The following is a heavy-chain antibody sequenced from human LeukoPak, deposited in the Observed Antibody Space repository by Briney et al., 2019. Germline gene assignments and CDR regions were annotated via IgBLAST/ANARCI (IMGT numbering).Heavy chain of an antibody. CDR1: ESTFSGHW. J-gene: IGHJ4*02. CDR3: ARHLNYYLDY. D-gene: IGHD3-10*01. V-gene: IGHV3-74*01. CDR2: ISSDGSIT. Sequence: PGGSLRLSCVASESTFSGHWIHWVRQAPGKGLVWVSRISSDGSITGYADSVKGRFTISRDNAKNTLYLQMNSLRAEDTAVYYCARHLNYYLDYWGQGTLVTVSS.